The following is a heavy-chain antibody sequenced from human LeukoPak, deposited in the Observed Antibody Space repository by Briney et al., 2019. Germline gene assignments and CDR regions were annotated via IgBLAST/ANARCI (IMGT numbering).Heavy chain of an antibody. V-gene: IGHV3-30*18. CDR1: GFTFSSYG. Sequence: PGGSLRLSCAASGFTFSSYGMHWVRQAPGKGLEWVAVISYDGSNKYYADSVKGRFTISRDNSKNTLYLQMNSLRAEDTAVYYCAKDHVDLHGSGSYGYWGQGTPVTVSS. J-gene: IGHJ4*02. CDR2: ISYDGSNK. D-gene: IGHD3-10*01. CDR3: AKDHVDLHGSGSYGY.